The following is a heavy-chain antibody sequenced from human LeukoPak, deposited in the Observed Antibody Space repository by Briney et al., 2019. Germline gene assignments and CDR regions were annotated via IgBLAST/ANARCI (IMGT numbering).Heavy chain of an antibody. Sequence: ASETPSLTCTVSGGSISSSSYYWGWLRQPPGKGREWIGSIYYSGSTYYNPSLKSRVTISVDTTKNQSSLKLSSVTAAATAVYYCARLRYFDWSLDYWGQETLVTVSS. CDR2: IYYSGST. J-gene: IGHJ4*02. CDR1: GGSISSSSYY. V-gene: IGHV4-39*07. D-gene: IGHD3-9*01. CDR3: ARLRYFDWSLDY.